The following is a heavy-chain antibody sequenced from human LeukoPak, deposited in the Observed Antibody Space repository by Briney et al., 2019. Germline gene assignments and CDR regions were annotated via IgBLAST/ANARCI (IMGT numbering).Heavy chain of an antibody. CDR1: SGTFSSYA. J-gene: IGHJ1*01. CDR2: IIPIFGTA. V-gene: IGHV1-69*05. D-gene: IGHD6-13*01. Sequence: SVKVSCKASSGTFSSYAISWVRQAPGQGLEWMGRIIPIFGTANYAQKFQGRVTITTDEFTSTAYMELSSLRSEDTAVYYCALTVSSSWYGYFQHWGQGTLVTVSS. CDR3: ALTVSSSWYGYFQH.